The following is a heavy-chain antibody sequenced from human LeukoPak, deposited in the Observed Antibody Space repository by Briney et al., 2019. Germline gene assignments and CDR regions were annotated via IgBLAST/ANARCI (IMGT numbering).Heavy chain of an antibody. Sequence: GGSLRLSCAASGFTFSSYSMNWVRQAPGKGLEWVSSISSSSSYIYYADSVKGRFTISRDNAKNSLYLQMNSLRAEDTAVYYCARPAYCGGDCLGAFDIWGQGTMVTVSS. CDR2: ISSSSSYI. J-gene: IGHJ3*02. V-gene: IGHV3-21*01. CDR3: ARPAYCGGDCLGAFDI. CDR1: GFTFSSYS. D-gene: IGHD2-21*01.